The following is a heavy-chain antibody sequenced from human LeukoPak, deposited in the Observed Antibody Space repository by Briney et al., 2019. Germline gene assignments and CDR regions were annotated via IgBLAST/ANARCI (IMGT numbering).Heavy chain of an antibody. CDR1: GDSISSYY. V-gene: IGHV4-59*01. CDR2: IYYSGNT. Sequence: SETLSLTCTVSGDSISSYYWSWIRHPPGKGLEWIGCIYYSGNTNYNPSLKSRVNISIDPSKHQFSLKLSSVTAADTAVYYCARDYAFDIWGQGTMVTVSS. CDR3: ARDYAFDI. J-gene: IGHJ3*02.